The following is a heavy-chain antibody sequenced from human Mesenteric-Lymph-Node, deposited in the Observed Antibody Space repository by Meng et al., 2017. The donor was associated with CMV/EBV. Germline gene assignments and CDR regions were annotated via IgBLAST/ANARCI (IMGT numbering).Heavy chain of an antibody. CDR2: INVDGSST. V-gene: IGHV3-74*01. D-gene: IGHD2-2*01. J-gene: IGHJ6*02. CDR1: GFTFSDYY. CDR3: ARDKGCSSTSCYPLGDYYYYYGMDV. Sequence: GESLKISCAASGFTFSDYYMNWVRQAPGKGLVWVSRINVDGSSTNYADSVKGRFTISRDNAKNSLYLQMNSLRAEDTAVYYCARDKGCSSTSCYPLGDYYYYYGMDVWGQGTTVTVSS.